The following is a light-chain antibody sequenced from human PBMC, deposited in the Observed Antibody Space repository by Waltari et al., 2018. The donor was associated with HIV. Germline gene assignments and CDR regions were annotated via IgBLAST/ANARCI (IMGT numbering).Light chain of an antibody. CDR3: QSYDSSLSGPRV. V-gene: IGLV1-40*01. CDR1: SSNIGAGYA. J-gene: IGLJ1*01. Sequence: QSVLTQPPPVSGAPGQRVTISCTGSSSNIGAGYAVHWYQQLPGTAPKLLIYGNSNRPSGVPDRFSGSKSGTSASLAITGLQAEDEADYYCQSYDSSLSGPRVFGTGTKVTVL. CDR2: GNS.